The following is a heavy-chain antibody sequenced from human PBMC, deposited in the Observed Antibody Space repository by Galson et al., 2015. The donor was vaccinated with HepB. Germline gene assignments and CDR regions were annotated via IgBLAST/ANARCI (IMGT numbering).Heavy chain of an antibody. J-gene: IGHJ4*02. CDR1: GFTVSNYG. V-gene: IGHV3-33*01. CDR2: IWYDGNIK. D-gene: IGHD4-23*01. CDR3: ARDLRWETLDY. Sequence: SLRLSCAASGFTVSNYGMHWVRQAPGKGLEWVAVIWYDGNIKYYADSVNGRFTISRDNSKNPLYLQMNSLRAEDTAVFYCARDLRWETLDYWGQGTLDTVSS.